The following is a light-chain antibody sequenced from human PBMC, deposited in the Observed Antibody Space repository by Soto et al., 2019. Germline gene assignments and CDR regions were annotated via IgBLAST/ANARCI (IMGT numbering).Light chain of an antibody. Sequence: NFMLTQPHSVSGSPGKTVTISCTGSSGSIANNYVQWYQQRPGSAPIPVIYEDNQRPSGVPDRFSGSIDRSSNSASLTISRLKTEDEADYYCQSYDGNDVVFGGGTKLTVL. V-gene: IGLV6-57*02. CDR3: QSYDGNDVV. CDR1: SGSIANNY. CDR2: EDN. J-gene: IGLJ2*01.